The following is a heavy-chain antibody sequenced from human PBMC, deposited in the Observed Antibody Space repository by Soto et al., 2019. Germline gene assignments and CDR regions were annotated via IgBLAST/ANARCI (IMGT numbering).Heavy chain of an antibody. D-gene: IGHD2-15*01. Sequence: ASVKVSFKASGYTFTRYYMHWLRQAPGQGLEWMGIINPSGGSTSYAQKFQGRVTMTRDTSTSTVYMKLSSLRSEDTAVYYCARDPMGYCSGGSCQTNWFDPWGQGTLVTVSS. V-gene: IGHV1-46*01. CDR1: GYTFTRYY. CDR3: ARDPMGYCSGGSCQTNWFDP. CDR2: INPSGGST. J-gene: IGHJ5*02.